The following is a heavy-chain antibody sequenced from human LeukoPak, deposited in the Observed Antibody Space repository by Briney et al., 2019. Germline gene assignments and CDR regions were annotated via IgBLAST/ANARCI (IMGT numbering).Heavy chain of an antibody. CDR2: ISSSSSYI. V-gene: IGHV3-21*01. CDR1: GFTFSSYS. J-gene: IGHJ6*03. CDR3: ARDGVALGYCSSTSCPPRSYYYMDV. Sequence: GGSLRLSCAASGFTFSSYSMNWVRQAPGKGLEWVSSISSSSSYIYYADSVKGRFTISRDNAKNSLYLQMNSLRAEDTAVYYCARDGVALGYCSSTSCPPRSYYYMDVWGKGTTVTVSS. D-gene: IGHD2-2*01.